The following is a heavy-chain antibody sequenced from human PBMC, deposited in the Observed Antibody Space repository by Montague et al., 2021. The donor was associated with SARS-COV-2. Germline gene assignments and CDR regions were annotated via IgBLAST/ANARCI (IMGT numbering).Heavy chain of an antibody. D-gene: IGHD2-21*02. Sequence: SETLSLTCTVSGGSISTYYWSWIRQPPGKGLEWIGYIYYSGSPNYNPSLKSRVTISVDTSKNQFSLKLSSVTAADTAVYYCARHGPFVVVTAIHDTFDIWGQGTMVTVSS. CDR2: IYYSGSP. J-gene: IGHJ3*02. CDR1: GGSISTYY. V-gene: IGHV4-59*08. CDR3: ARHGPFVVVTAIHDTFDI.